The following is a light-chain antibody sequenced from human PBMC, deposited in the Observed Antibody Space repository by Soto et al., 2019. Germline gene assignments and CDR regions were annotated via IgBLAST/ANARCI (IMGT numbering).Light chain of an antibody. Sequence: QSALTQPASVSGSPGQSITISCTGTSSDVGGYNYVSWYQHHPGKVPKLMIFEVSNRPSGVSNRFSGSKSGNTASLTISGLQAEDEADYYCSSYTSSSTGVFGGGTKVIVL. CDR3: SSYTSSSTGV. V-gene: IGLV2-14*01. CDR1: SSDVGGYNY. CDR2: EVS. J-gene: IGLJ3*02.